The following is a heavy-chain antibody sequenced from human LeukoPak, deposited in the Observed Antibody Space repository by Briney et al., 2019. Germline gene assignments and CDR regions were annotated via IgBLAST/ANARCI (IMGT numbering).Heavy chain of an antibody. J-gene: IGHJ4*02. D-gene: IGHD5-18*01. Sequence: ASVKVSCTASGYTFTSYGISWGRQAPGQGVEGMGWISAYNGNTNYAQKLQGRVTMTTDTSTSTAYMELRSLRSDDTAVYYCARDGDSGYSYGTSDYWGQGTLVTVSS. CDR3: ARDGDSGYSYGTSDY. CDR2: ISAYNGNT. V-gene: IGHV1-18*01. CDR1: GYTFTSYG.